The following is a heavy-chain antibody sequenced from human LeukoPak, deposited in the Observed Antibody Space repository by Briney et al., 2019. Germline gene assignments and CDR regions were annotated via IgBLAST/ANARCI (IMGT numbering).Heavy chain of an antibody. CDR1: GFTFSSYW. V-gene: IGHV3-74*01. CDR2: INSDGSST. D-gene: IGHD1-26*01. Sequence: GGSLRLSCAASGFTFSSYWMHWVRQAPGKGPVWVSRINSDGSSTIYADSVKGRFTISRDNAKNTLYLQMNSLRAEDTAVYYCARAPRGGYSGSYLDYWGQGTLVTVSS. J-gene: IGHJ4*02. CDR3: ARAPRGGYSGSYLDY.